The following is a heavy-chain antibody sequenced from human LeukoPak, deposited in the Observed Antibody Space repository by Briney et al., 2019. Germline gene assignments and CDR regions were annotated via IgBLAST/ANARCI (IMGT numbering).Heavy chain of an antibody. Sequence: PGGSLRLSCAASGFTFSSYGMHWVRQAPGKGLEWVAVISYDGSNKYYADSVKGRFTISRDNSKNTLYLQINSLRAEDTALYYCARDSEWGLLRSDYWGQGTLVTVSS. J-gene: IGHJ4*02. V-gene: IGHV3-30*03. CDR2: ISYDGSNK. CDR1: GFTFSSYG. CDR3: ARDSEWGLLRSDY. D-gene: IGHD1-26*01.